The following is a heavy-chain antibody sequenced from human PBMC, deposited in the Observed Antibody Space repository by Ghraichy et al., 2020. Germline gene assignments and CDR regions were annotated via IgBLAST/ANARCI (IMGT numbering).Heavy chain of an antibody. CDR3: ARTSYFGSAFDP. V-gene: IGHV4-4*02. J-gene: IGHJ5*02. D-gene: IGHD3-10*01. CDR2: IHHSGST. CDR1: GGSIISNHR. Sequence: SETLSLTCAVSGGSIISNHRWSWVRQPPGKGLEWLAEIHHSGSTNYNTSLKSRVTMSVDTSKNQISLKLSSVTAADTAVYYCARTSYFGSAFDPWGQGTLVTVSS.